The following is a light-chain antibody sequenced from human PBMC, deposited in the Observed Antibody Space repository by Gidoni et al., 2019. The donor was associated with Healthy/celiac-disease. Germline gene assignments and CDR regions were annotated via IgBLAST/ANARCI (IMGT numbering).Light chain of an antibody. J-gene: IGKJ2*01. CDR3: QRYDNLPT. V-gene: IGKV1-33*01. CDR1: QDISND. CDR2: DAS. Sequence: DIQMTQSPSSLSASVGDRVTITSQPSQDISNDLNWYQQKPGKAPKLLTYDASNLETGVPSRFSGSGSGTDFTFTISSLQPEDIATYYCQRYDNLPTFGQGTKLEIK.